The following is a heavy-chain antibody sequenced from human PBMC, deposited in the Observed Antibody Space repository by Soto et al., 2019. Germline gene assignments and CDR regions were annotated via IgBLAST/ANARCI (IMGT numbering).Heavy chain of an antibody. J-gene: IGHJ4*02. CDR1: GYSLTKYY. CDR3: AKLRAKSHIAVPFDY. V-gene: IGHV1-46*01. Sequence: QEQLVQSGAEVKTPGASVNVSCKASGYSLTKYYVHWVRQAPGQGLEWMAIINPSSGDTTYAQKFQGRVTMTSNTSPGTVYMELRSLTAEDTAVYFCAKLRAKSHIAVPFDYWGQGSLVTVSS. CDR2: INPSSGDT. D-gene: IGHD2-15*01.